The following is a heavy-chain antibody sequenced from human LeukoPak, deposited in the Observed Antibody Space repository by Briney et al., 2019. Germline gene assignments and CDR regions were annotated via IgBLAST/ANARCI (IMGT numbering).Heavy chain of an antibody. J-gene: IGHJ4*02. V-gene: IGHV4-39*07. CDR1: GGSISSSSYY. CDR3: ARDLSRYSYVDY. D-gene: IGHD5-18*01. Sequence: PSETLSLTCTVSGGSISSSSYYWGWIRQPPGKGLEWIGSIYYSGSTYYNPSLKSRVTISVDTSKNQFSLKLSSVTAADTAVYYCARDLSRYSYVDYWGQGTLVTVSS. CDR2: IYYSGST.